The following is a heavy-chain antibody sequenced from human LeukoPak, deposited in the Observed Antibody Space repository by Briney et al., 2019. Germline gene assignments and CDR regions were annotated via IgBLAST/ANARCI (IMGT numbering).Heavy chain of an antibody. CDR2: MNPNSGNT. CDR3: ARDARGGAASDDPFDI. J-gene: IGHJ3*02. D-gene: IGHD6-13*01. Sequence: ASVKVSCKASGFTFTSHDYNWVRQATGQGLEWMGWMNPNSGNTGYAQEFQGRVTMTRDTSISTAYMELSSLSPEDTAVYYCARDARGGAASDDPFDIWGQGTMVTVSS. V-gene: IGHV1-8*01. CDR1: GFTFTSHD.